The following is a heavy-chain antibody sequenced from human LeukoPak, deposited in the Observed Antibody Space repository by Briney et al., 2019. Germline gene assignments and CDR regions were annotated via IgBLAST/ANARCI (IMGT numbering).Heavy chain of an antibody. V-gene: IGHV1-18*01. CDR3: ARGPQGGYCSSTSCQRIFDY. D-gene: IGHD2-2*01. J-gene: IGHJ4*02. CDR2: ISAYNGNT. Sequence: GASVKVSCKASGYTFTSYGISWVRQAPGQGLEWMGWISAYNGNTNYAQKLQGRVTMTTDTSTSTAYMELRSLRSDDTAVYYCARGPQGGYCSSTSCQRIFDYWGQGTLVTVSS. CDR1: GYTFTSYG.